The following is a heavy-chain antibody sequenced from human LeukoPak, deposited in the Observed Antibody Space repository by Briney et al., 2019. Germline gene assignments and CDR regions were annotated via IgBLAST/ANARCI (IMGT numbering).Heavy chain of an antibody. CDR3: AKVGGYSYGPFDY. D-gene: IGHD5-18*01. Sequence: GGSLRLSCAASGFTFSTYAISWVRQAPGKGLEWVSCISSTSNYIFYADSVRGRFTISRDNAKNSLYLQMNSLRAEDTALYYCAKVGGYSYGPFDYWGQGTLVTVSS. J-gene: IGHJ4*02. V-gene: IGHV3-21*04. CDR1: GFTFSTYA. CDR2: ISSTSNYI.